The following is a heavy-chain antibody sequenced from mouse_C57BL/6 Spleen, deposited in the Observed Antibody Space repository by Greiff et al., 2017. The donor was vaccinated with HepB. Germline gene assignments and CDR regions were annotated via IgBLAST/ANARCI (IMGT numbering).Heavy chain of an antibody. D-gene: IGHD1-1*01. V-gene: IGHV5-6*01. Sequence: EVKLMESGGDSVKPGGSLKLSCAASGFTFSSYGMSWVRQTPDKRLEWVATISSGGSYTYYPDSVKGRFTISRDNAKNTLYLQMSSLKSEDTAMYYCARYGTVVATGFDYWGQGTTLTVSS. CDR1: GFTFSSYG. CDR3: ARYGTVVATGFDY. J-gene: IGHJ2*01. CDR2: ISSGGSYT.